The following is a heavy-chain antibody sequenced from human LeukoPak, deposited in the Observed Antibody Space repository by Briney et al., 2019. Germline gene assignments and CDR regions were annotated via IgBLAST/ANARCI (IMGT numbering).Heavy chain of an antibody. CDR1: GFIVRTNY. Sequence: PGGSLRLSCAASGFIVRTNYINWVRQAPGKGLEWVSVIFSDGSTYYTDSVRGRFTISRDNSMNTVYLRMNSLRAEDTAVYYCARVKWLDVWGSGTTVTVSS. V-gene: IGHV3-53*01. D-gene: IGHD2-15*01. CDR2: IFSDGST. CDR3: ARVKWLDV. J-gene: IGHJ6*04.